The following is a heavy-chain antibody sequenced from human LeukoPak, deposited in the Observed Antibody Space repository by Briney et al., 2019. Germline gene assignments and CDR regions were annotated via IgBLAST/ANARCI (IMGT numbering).Heavy chain of an antibody. Sequence: GGSLRLSCAASDGMSWVRQAPGKGLEWVSGINWNGGSTGYADSVKGRFTISRDNAKNSLYLQINSLRAEDTALYYCARDSGLGYCSSTSCRPGYWGQGTLVTVSS. CDR2: INWNGGST. V-gene: IGHV3-20*04. J-gene: IGHJ4*02. CDR1: DG. CDR3: ARDSGLGYCSSTSCRPGY. D-gene: IGHD2-2*01.